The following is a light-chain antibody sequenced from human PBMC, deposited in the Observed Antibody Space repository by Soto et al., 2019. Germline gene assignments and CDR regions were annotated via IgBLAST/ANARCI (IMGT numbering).Light chain of an antibody. J-gene: IGKJ3*01. CDR3: QRYGTSLFS. Sequence: DIQATQSPPSMAASVVDRVTITCPASQDIGNWMTWYQQKAGKAPNLLIYSALTLVRGVPSRFSGSGSGTDFTLTISRLEPEDFAVYYCQRYGTSLFSFGPGTKVDIK. V-gene: IGKV1D-12*01. CDR1: QDIGNW. CDR2: SAL.